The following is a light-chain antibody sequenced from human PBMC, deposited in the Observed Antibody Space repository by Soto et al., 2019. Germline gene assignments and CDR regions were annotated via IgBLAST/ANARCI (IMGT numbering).Light chain of an antibody. J-gene: IGLJ1*01. CDR3: CTFAGRYSYV. CDR2: DVA. CDR1: SSDVGSYNF. Sequence: QSVLTHPRSVSGSPGQSVTISCTGTSSDVGSYNFVSWHQQHPGKAPKLMIYDVAKRPSGVPDRFSGSKSGNTASLTISGLQAEDEADYYCCTFAGRYSYVFGSGTKVTV. V-gene: IGLV2-11*01.